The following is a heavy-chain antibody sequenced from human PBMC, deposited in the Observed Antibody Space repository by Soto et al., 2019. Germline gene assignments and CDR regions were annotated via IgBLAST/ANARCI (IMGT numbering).Heavy chain of an antibody. CDR1: GGSISSYY. V-gene: IGHV4-59*01. CDR3: ARGRDGYNT. CDR2: IYYSEST. Sequence: SETLSLTCTVSGGSISSYYWSWIRQPPGKGLEWIGYIYYSESTNYNPSLKSRVTISVDTSKNQFSLKLSSVTAADTAVYYCARGRDGYNTWGQGTLVTVSS. D-gene: IGHD5-12*01. J-gene: IGHJ5*02.